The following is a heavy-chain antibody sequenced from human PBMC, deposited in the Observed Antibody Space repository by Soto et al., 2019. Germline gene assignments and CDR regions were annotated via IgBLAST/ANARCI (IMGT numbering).Heavy chain of an antibody. CDR2: LSTSSSYI. D-gene: IGHD2-15*01. V-gene: IGHV3-21*01. J-gene: IGHJ3*02. CDR1: GFTFSSYS. Sequence: GGSLRLSCAASGFTFSSYSMNWVRQAPGKGLACLSSLSTSSSYIHYADSVTRRFTFSRDTAKTSLYLQLHSLTAQDSALYYSAILYCLGCSSYSGDAFDIWCQGTMVTVSS. CDR3: AILYCLGCSSYSGDAFDI.